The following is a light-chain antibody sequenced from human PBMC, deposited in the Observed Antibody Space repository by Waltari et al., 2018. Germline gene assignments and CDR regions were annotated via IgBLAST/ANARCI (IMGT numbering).Light chain of an antibody. J-gene: IGKJ4*01. CDR2: AAS. CDR3: QQRSNWLT. Sequence: DIQMTQSPSSLSASVGDRVTITCRASQSISSDLNWFQQKPGKAPKLLIYAASSLQSGVPSRFSGSGSGTDFTLTISSLEPEDFAVYYCQQRSNWLTFGGRTKVEIK. CDR1: QSISSD. V-gene: IGKV1-39*01.